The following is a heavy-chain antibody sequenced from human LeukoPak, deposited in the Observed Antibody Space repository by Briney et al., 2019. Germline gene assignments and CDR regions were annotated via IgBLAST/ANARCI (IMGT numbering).Heavy chain of an antibody. CDR1: GGTFSSHA. J-gene: IGHJ6*04. CDR2: IIPIFGTA. Sequence: GASVKVSCKASGGTFSSHAISWVRQAPGQGLEWMGGIIPIFGTANYAQKFQGRVTITADKSTSTAYMELSSLRSEDTAVYYCARDSIAAAGTGPYGMDVWGKGTTVTVSS. CDR3: ARDSIAAAGTGPYGMDV. V-gene: IGHV1-69*06. D-gene: IGHD6-13*01.